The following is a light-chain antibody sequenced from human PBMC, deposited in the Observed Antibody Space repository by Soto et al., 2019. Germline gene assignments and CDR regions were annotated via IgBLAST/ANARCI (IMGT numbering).Light chain of an antibody. Sequence: QSALTQPASVSGSPGQSITISCTGTSSDVGFSNYVSWYQQYPGKAPRLMIYDVSNRPSGVSNRFSGSKSGNTASLTISGLQAEDEADYYCSSHTISDTLVFGGGTTLTVL. V-gene: IGLV2-14*01. CDR3: SSHTISDTLV. J-gene: IGLJ2*01. CDR2: DVS. CDR1: SSDVGFSNY.